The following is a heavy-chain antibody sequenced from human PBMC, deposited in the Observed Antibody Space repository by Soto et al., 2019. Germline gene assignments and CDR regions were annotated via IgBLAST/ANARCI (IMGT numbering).Heavy chain of an antibody. CDR3: ARVPTTVTTPGMDV. D-gene: IGHD4-4*01. Sequence: PGGPLRLSCAAPGFTFSSSWTHWARQAPGEGLMWVSRINPDGSTTSYADSVKGRFTISRDNAKNTLYLQMNSLRVEDTAVYYCARVPTTVTTPGMDVWGQGTTVTVSS. V-gene: IGHV3-74*01. CDR1: GFTFSSSW. CDR2: INPDGSTT. J-gene: IGHJ6*02.